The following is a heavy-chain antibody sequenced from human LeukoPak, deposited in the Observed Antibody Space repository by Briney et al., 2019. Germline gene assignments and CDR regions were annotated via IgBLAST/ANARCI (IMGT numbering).Heavy chain of an antibody. Sequence: AGGSLRLSCADSGFSFSGYAVSWVRQAPGKGLEWVANIKQDGSEKYSVDSLKGRFTISRDNAKNSLYLQLNSLRAEATAVYFCARDRTYFGLLTVYSGVAFDIWGQGTMVTVSS. CDR1: GFSFSGYA. CDR3: ARDRTYFGLLTVYSGVAFDI. V-gene: IGHV3-7*05. J-gene: IGHJ3*02. CDR2: IKQDGSEK. D-gene: IGHD3-9*01.